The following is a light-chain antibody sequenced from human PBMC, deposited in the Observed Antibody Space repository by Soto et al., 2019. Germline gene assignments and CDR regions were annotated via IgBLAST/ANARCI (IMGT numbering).Light chain of an antibody. CDR1: QSISVF. CDR2: AAS. Sequence: DIQLTQSPSSLSASVGDRVTITCRASQSISVFLNWYQQKPGQAPKLLIFAASRLQSGVPARFSGSESGTEFTLSISSLLPEDFATYYCQQSYSTPRTFGQGTKVEVK. J-gene: IGKJ1*01. CDR3: QQSYSTPRT. V-gene: IGKV1-39*01.